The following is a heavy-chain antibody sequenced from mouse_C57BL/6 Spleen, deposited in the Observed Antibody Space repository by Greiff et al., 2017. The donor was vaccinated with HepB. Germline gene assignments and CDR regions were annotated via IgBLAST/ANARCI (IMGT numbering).Heavy chain of an antibody. V-gene: IGHV1-82*01. Sequence: QVQLKQSGPELVKPGASVKISCKASGYAFSSSWMNWVKQRPGKGLEWIGRIYPGDGDTNYNGKFKSKATLTADKSSSTAYMQLSSLTSEDSAVYFCARDYGSSYGYFDVWGTGTTVTVSS. J-gene: IGHJ1*03. CDR2: IYPGDGDT. CDR3: ARDYGSSYGYFDV. D-gene: IGHD1-1*01. CDR1: GYAFSSSW.